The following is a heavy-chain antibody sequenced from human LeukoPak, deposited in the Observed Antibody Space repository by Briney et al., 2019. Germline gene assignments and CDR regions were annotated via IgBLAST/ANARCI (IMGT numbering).Heavy chain of an antibody. D-gene: IGHD6-19*01. V-gene: IGHV3-30-3*01. J-gene: IGHJ4*02. Sequence: PGGSLRLSCTASGFTVNRYAMHWVRQAPGKGLEWVAVISIDGSQKHYADSVKGRFTISRDNSKNTLFLQMNSLRPEDTAVYYCARDGGIAVSGGFDHWGQGTLVTVSS. CDR3: ARDGGIAVSGGFDH. CDR1: GFTVNRYA. CDR2: ISIDGSQK.